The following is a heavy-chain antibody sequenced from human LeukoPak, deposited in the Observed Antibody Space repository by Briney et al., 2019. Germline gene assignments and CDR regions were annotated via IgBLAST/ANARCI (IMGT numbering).Heavy chain of an antibody. V-gene: IGHV3-30*19. CDR2: ISYDGSNK. CDR1: GFTFSSYG. Sequence: PGRSLRLSCAASGFTFSSYGMHWVRQAPGKGLEWVAVISYDGSNKYYADSVKGRFTISRDNSKNTLYLQMNSLRAEDTAVYYCATLGAEADTAAYFDYWGQGTLVTVSS. J-gene: IGHJ4*02. D-gene: IGHD5-18*01. CDR3: ATLGAEADTAAYFDY.